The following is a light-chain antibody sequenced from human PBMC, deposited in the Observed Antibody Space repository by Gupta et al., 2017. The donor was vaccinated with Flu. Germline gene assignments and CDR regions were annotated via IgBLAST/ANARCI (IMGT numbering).Light chain of an antibody. J-gene: IGLJ3*02. CDR3: QSEDSSRTRVV. CDR1: IGASQE. Sequence: GPTARITCCGDIGASQEADWYQQKPGAAPGLVIYNDKERPSGIPERFSGSTSGTSATLTISGVQAEDEADYFCQSEDSSRTRVVFGGGTKLTVL. CDR2: NDK. V-gene: IGLV3-25*01.